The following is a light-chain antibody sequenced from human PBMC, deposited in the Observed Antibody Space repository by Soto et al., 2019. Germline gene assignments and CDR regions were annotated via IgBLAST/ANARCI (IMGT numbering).Light chain of an antibody. CDR2: AAS. Sequence: DIQLTQSPSFLSASVGDRVTITCRASQGISSYLAWYQQKPGKAPKLLIYAASTLQSGVPSRFSGSGSGTEFTLTIRSLQPEDFATYCCQQLNSYPRITFGQGTRLEIK. CDR1: QGISSY. V-gene: IGKV1-9*01. CDR3: QQLNSYPRIT. J-gene: IGKJ5*01.